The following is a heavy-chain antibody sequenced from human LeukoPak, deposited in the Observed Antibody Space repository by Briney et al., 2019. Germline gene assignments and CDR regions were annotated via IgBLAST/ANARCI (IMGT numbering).Heavy chain of an antibody. V-gene: IGHV3-23*01. J-gene: IGHJ4*02. D-gene: IGHD5-18*01. Sequence: GGPLRLSCAASGFTFSSYAMSWVRQAPGKGLEWVSAISGSGGSTYYADSVKGRFTISRDNSKNTLYLQMNSLRAEDTAVYYCAKDPVDTVDYYFDYWGQGTLVTVSS. CDR1: GFTFSSYA. CDR2: ISGSGGST. CDR3: AKDPVDTVDYYFDY.